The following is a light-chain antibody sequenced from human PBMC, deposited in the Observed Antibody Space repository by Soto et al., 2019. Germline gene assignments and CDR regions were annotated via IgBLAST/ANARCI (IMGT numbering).Light chain of an antibody. Sequence: DIVLTQTPLSSPVTLGQPASISRRSSQSLLHSDGNTYLSWLQQRPGQPPRLLIYKTSNRFSGVPDRFSGSGAGTDFTLKISRVEAEDVGVYYCMQATQYPPYTFGQGTKLEI. J-gene: IGKJ2*01. CDR1: QSLLHSDGNTY. CDR2: KTS. V-gene: IGKV2-24*01. CDR3: MQATQYPPYT.